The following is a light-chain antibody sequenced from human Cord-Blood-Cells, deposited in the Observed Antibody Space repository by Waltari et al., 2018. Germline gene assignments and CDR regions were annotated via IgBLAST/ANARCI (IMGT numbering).Light chain of an antibody. V-gene: IGLV1-40*01. Sequence: QSVLTQPPSVSGAPGPRATISCTGSSSNIGAGYDVHWYQQLPGTAPELLIYGNSNLPSGVPGRLSGSKSATSASLAITGRQAEDEADYDCQSYDSSLSGSYVVGTGTKVTVL. CDR1: SSNIGAGYD. CDR2: GNS. CDR3: QSYDSSLSGSYV. J-gene: IGLJ1*01.